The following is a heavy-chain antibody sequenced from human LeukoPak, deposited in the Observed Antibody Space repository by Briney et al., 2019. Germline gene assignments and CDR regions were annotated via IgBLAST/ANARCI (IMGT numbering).Heavy chain of an antibody. CDR1: GFTFSNAW. Sequence: GRSLRLSCAASGFTFSNAWMSWVRQAPGKGLEWVGRIKSKTDGGTTDYAAPVKGRFTISRDDSKNTLYLQMSSLKTEDTAVYYCTTEYSSGAFDYWGQGTLVTVSS. CDR3: TTEYSSGAFDY. V-gene: IGHV3-15*01. D-gene: IGHD6-19*01. J-gene: IGHJ4*02. CDR2: IKSKTDGGTT.